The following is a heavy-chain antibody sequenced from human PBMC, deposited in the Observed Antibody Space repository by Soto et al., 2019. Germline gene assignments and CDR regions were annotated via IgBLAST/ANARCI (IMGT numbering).Heavy chain of an antibody. D-gene: IGHD3-16*01. J-gene: IGHJ4*02. Sequence: SNAWMNWVRQAPGKGLEWVARIKTKTDGGTTDYAAPVKGRFTISRDDSKNTLYLQVNSLKTEDTAVYYCTTAGSDYDYIWGSGFDYWGLGTLVTVSS. V-gene: IGHV3-15*07. CDR2: IKTKTDGGTT. CDR3: TTAGSDYDYIWGSGFDY. CDR1: SNAW.